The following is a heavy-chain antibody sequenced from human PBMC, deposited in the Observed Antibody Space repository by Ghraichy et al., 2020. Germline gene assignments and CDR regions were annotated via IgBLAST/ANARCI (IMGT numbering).Heavy chain of an antibody. CDR2: IYYSGST. J-gene: IGHJ6*03. V-gene: IGHV4-39*01. CDR1: GGSISSSSYY. D-gene: IGHD2-2*01. CDR3: ARRSVVVPAHYMDV. Sequence: SETLSLTCTVSGGSISSSSYYWGWIRQPPGKGLEWIGSIYYSGSTYYNPSLKSRVTISVDTSKNQFSLKLSSVTAADTAVYYCARRSVVVPAHYMDVWGKGTTVTVSS.